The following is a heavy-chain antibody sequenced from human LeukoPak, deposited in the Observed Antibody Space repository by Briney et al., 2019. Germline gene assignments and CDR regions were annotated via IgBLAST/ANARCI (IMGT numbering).Heavy chain of an antibody. V-gene: IGHV5-51*01. Sequence: LGESLKISCKGSGYRFTSYWIGWVRQMPGKGLEWMGIIYPGDSDTRYSPSFQGQVTISADKSISTAYLQWSSLKASDTAMYYCARLAYCGGDCPVWFDPWGQGTLVTVSS. CDR1: GYRFTSYW. CDR3: ARLAYCGGDCPVWFDP. D-gene: IGHD2-21*02. CDR2: IYPGDSDT. J-gene: IGHJ5*02.